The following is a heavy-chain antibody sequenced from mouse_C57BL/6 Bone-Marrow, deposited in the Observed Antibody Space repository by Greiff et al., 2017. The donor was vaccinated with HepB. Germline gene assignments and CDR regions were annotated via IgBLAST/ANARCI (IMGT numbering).Heavy chain of an antibody. J-gene: IGHJ1*03. CDR3: ARSDYGSSYVGYFDV. Sequence: EVKLVESVAELVRPGASVKLSCTASGFNIKNTYMHWVKQRPEQGLEWIGRVDPANGNTKYAPKFQGKATITADTSSNTAYLQLRSLTSEDTAIYYCARSDYGSSYVGYFDVWGTGTTVTVSS. D-gene: IGHD1-1*01. V-gene: IGHV14-3*01. CDR2: VDPANGNT. CDR1: GFNIKNTY.